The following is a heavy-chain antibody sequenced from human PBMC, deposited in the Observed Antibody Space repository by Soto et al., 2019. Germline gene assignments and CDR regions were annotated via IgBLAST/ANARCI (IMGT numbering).Heavy chain of an antibody. D-gene: IGHD5-12*01. Sequence: SETLSLTCAVSGGSISSGGYSWSWIRQPPGKGLEWIGYTYHSGSTYYNPSLKSRVTISVDRSKNQFSLKLSSVTAADTAVYYCARRRDGYAFDYWGQGTLVTVSS. CDR1: GGSISSGGYS. CDR3: ARRRDGYAFDY. J-gene: IGHJ4*02. V-gene: IGHV4-30-2*01. CDR2: TYHSGST.